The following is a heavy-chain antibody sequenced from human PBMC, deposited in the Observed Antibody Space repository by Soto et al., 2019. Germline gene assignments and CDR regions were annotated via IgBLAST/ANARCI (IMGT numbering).Heavy chain of an antibody. CDR3: AKDRLGFGEFYYYMDV. D-gene: IGHD3-10*01. J-gene: IGHJ6*03. CDR2: ISGSGGST. V-gene: IGHV3-23*01. CDR1: GFTFSSYA. Sequence: GGSLRLSCAASGFTFSSYAMSWVRQAPGKGLEWVSAISGSGGSTYYADSVKGRFTISRDNSENTLYLQMNSLRAEDTAVYYCAKDRLGFGEFYYYMDVWGKGTTVTVSS.